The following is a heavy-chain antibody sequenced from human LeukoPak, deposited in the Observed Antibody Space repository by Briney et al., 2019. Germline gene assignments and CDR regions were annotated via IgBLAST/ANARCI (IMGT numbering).Heavy chain of an antibody. J-gene: IGHJ5*02. CDR2: IKQDGSDK. Sequence: GGSLRLSCAASGYTFNTYWMSWVRQAPGKGLEWVANIKQDGSDKYYVDSVKGRFTISRDNAKNSLYLKMDSLRAEDRAVYYCARETTVITNTAWFDPWGQGTLVTVSS. CDR1: GYTFNTYW. D-gene: IGHD4-23*01. CDR3: ARETTVITNTAWFDP. V-gene: IGHV3-7*01.